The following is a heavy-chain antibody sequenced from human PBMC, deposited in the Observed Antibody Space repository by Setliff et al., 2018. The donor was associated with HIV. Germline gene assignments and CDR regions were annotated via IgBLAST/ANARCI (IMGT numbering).Heavy chain of an antibody. D-gene: IGHD3-10*01. CDR3: APPPRGGPGFSY. CDR1: GGSISNYY. CDR2: IYSTGYT. V-gene: IGHV4-4*09. Sequence: SETLSLTCTVSGGSISNYYWSWIRQPPGKGLEWIGYIYSTGYTNYHPSLKTRATISLDTSKSQFSLRLTSVTTTDTAVYYCAPPPRGGPGFSYWGQGTLVTVSS. J-gene: IGHJ4*02.